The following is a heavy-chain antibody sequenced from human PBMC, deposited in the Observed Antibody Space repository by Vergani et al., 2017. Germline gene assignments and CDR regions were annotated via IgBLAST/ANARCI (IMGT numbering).Heavy chain of an antibody. J-gene: IGHJ5*02. D-gene: IGHD6-13*01. Sequence: QVQLQESGPGLVKPSETLSLTCTVSGGSISSSYWSWIRQPPGKGLEWIGYIYYSGSTNYNPSLKSRVTISVDTSKNQFSLKLSSVTAADTAVYYCARVGSSQGTWFDPWGQGTLVTVSS. CDR1: GGSISSSY. CDR3: ARVGSSQGTWFDP. CDR2: IYYSGST. V-gene: IGHV4-59*01.